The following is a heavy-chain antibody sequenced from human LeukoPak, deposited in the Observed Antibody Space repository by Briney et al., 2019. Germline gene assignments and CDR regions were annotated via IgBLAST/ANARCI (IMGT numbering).Heavy chain of an antibody. J-gene: IGHJ4*02. Sequence: GRSLRLSCAASGFTFTTYGMHWVRQAPGKGLEWVAVIWYDGTKENYGDSVKGRFTISRDNSRNTLYLQMNSLRAEDTAMYHCARGPCSSTSCSTLGFDYWGQGTLVTVSS. V-gene: IGHV3-33*01. D-gene: IGHD2-2*01. CDR3: ARGPCSSTSCSTLGFDY. CDR2: IWYDGTKE. CDR1: GFTFTTYG.